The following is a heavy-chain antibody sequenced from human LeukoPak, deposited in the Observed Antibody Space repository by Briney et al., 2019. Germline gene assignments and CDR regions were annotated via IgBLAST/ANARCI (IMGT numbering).Heavy chain of an antibody. J-gene: IGHJ6*03. V-gene: IGHV1-18*01. CDR1: GYTFTSYG. CDR2: ISAYNGNT. CDR3: ARGRLVPAAIHGYYYYMDV. Sequence: ASVKVSCKASGYTFTSYGISWVRQAPGQGLEWMGWISAYNGNTNYAQKFQGRVTITRNTSISTAYMELSSLRSEDTAVYYCARGRLVPAAIHGYYYYMDVWGKGTTVTVSS. D-gene: IGHD2-2*02.